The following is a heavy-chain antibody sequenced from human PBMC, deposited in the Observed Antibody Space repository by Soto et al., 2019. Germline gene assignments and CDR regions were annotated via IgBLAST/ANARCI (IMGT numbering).Heavy chain of an antibody. Sequence: GGSLRLSCAASGFTFGTYTMNWVRQAPGKGLEWVSALGGGGDTHYAESVKGRFTISRDYSKNILLVQMNSLRDEDSAIYYCTKDRHPDGIWTFHFWGQGTLVTVSS. CDR3: TKDRHPDGIWTFHF. J-gene: IGHJ4*02. V-gene: IGHV3-23*01. CDR1: GFTFGTYT. D-gene: IGHD3-9*01. CDR2: LGGGGDT.